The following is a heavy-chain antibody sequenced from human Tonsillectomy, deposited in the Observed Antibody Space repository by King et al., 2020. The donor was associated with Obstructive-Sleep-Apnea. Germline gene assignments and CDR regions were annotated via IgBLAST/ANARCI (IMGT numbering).Heavy chain of an antibody. J-gene: IGHJ4*02. CDR1: GFTFSSYS. Sequence: VQLVESGGGLVKPGGSLRLSCAASGFTFSSYSMNWVRQAPGKGLEWVSSISSSSSYIYYADSVKGRFTISRDNAKNSLYLQMNSLRAEDTAVYYCARYADYGGNSGEYWGQGTLVTVSS. V-gene: IGHV3-21*01. D-gene: IGHD4-23*01. CDR2: ISSSSSYI. CDR3: ARYADYGGNSGEY.